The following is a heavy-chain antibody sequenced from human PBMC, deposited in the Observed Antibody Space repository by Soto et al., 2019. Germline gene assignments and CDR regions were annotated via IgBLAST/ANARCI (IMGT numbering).Heavy chain of an antibody. CDR3: ARGVRPQYGERRPYYFDY. D-gene: IGHD4-17*01. V-gene: IGHV4-31*03. Sequence: QVQLQESGPGLVKPSQTLSLTCTVSGGSISSGGYYWSWIRQHPGKGLEWIGYIYYSGSTYYNPSLKSRVTISVDTSKNQFSLKLSSVTAADTAVYYCARGVRPQYGERRPYYFDYWGQGTLVTVSS. CDR1: GGSISSGGYY. J-gene: IGHJ4*02. CDR2: IYYSGST.